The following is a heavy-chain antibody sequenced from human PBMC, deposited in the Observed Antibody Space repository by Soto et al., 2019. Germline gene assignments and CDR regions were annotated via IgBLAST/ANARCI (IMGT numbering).Heavy chain of an antibody. CDR1: GGSISNFD. CDR2: ISYSGNT. D-gene: IGHD3-16*01. J-gene: IGHJ4*01. V-gene: IGHV4-59*01. Sequence: SETLSLTCTVSGGSISNFDWSWIRQPPGEGLERIGYISYSGNTNYNPSLKSRVSISVDTSKNQLSLNLASGTAADTAVYYCARATIVISRSYFVSLGHGTPVTGCS. CDR3: ARATIVISRSYFVS.